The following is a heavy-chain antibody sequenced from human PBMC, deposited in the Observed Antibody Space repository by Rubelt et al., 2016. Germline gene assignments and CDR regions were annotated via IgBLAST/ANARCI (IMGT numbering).Heavy chain of an antibody. Sequence: QVQLVQSGAEVKKPGASVKVSCKASGYTFTSYGISWVRQAPGQGLEWMGWISAYNGKPNLGRKLHGRVTMSTDTSTSTAYSELRSLRSDDAAVYYCARRRGYSHDYWGQGTLVTVSS. CDR2: ISAYNGKP. CDR1: GYTFTSYG. V-gene: IGHV1-18*01. CDR3: ARRRGYSHDY. J-gene: IGHJ4*02. D-gene: IGHD5-18*01.